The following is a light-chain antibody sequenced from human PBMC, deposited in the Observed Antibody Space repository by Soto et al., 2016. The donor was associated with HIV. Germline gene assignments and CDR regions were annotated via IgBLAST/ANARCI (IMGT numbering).Light chain of an antibody. CDR1: NIGSKS. J-gene: IGLJ3*02. CDR3: QVWDRSSDHVV. CDR2: DDS. V-gene: IGLV3-21*03. Sequence: SYELTQAPSVSVAPGKTARITCGGNNIGSKSVHWYQQKPGQAPVLVVYDDSDRPSGIPDRFSGSNSGNTATLTISRVEAGDEADYYCQVWDRSSDHVVFGGGTKLPVL.